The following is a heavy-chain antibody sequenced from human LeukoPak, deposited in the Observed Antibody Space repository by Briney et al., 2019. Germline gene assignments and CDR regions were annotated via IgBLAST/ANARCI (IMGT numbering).Heavy chain of an antibody. Sequence: GESLKISCKGSGYSFTSYWISWVRQMPGKGLEWMGRIDPSDSYTNYSPSFQGHVTISTGNSISTAYLQWSSLKASDTAMYYCARLSRPTVVADFDYWGQGTTVTVSS. D-gene: IGHD4-23*01. CDR1: GYSFTSYW. CDR2: IDPSDSYT. J-gene: IGHJ4*03. CDR3: ARLSRPTVVADFDY. V-gene: IGHV5-10-1*01.